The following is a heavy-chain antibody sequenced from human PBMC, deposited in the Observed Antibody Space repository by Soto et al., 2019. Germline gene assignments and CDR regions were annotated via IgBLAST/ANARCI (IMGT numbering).Heavy chain of an antibody. D-gene: IGHD1-26*01. CDR2: IRWRANGGTA. V-gene: IGHV3-49*03. CDR3: TRVNRAQARVYYYYMDV. Sequence: GGSLRLSCAASGFTFGDFAVNWIRQAPGKGLEWVALIRWRANGGTADYAASVEGRFTISRDDSTSMAYLQMNSLTTEDTAVYYCTRVNRAQARVYYYYMDVWGKGTSVTVSS. J-gene: IGHJ6*03. CDR1: GFTFGDFA.